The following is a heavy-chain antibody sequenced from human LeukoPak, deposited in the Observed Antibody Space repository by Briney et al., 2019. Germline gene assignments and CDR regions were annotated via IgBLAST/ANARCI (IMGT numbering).Heavy chain of an antibody. J-gene: IGHJ3*02. CDR1: GYSFTSYW. Sequence: GESLKISCKGSGYSFTSYWIGWVRQMPGKGLEWMGIIYSGDSDTRYSPSFQGQVTISADKSISTAYLQWSSLKASDTAMYYCARPDTAMPFIGAFDIWGQGAMVTVSS. CDR3: ARPDTAMPFIGAFDI. D-gene: IGHD5-18*01. V-gene: IGHV5-51*01. CDR2: IYSGDSDT.